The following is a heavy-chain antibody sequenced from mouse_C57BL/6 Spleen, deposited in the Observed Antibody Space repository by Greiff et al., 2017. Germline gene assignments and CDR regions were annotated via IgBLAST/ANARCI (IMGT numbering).Heavy chain of an antibody. D-gene: IGHD1-1*01. Sequence: QVQLQQSGPELVKPGASVKISCKASGYAFSSSWMNWVKQRPGKGLEWIGRIYPGDGDTNYNGKFKGKATLTADKSSSTAYMQLSSLTSEDSAVCFCARDYYGSSGYFDVWGTGTTVTVSS. CDR2: IYPGDGDT. V-gene: IGHV1-82*01. CDR3: ARDYYGSSGYFDV. CDR1: GYAFSSSW. J-gene: IGHJ1*03.